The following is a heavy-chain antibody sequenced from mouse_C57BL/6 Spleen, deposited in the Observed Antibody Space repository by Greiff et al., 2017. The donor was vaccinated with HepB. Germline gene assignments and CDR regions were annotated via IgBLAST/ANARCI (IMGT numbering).Heavy chain of an antibody. CDR1: GYTFTSYW. J-gene: IGHJ1*03. Sequence: QVQLQQPGAELVMPGASVKLSCKASGYTFTSYWMHWVKQRPGQGLEWIGEIDPSDSYTNYNQKFKGKSTLTVDKSSSTAYMQLSSLTSEDSAVYYCARGRLTGYFDVWGTGTTVTVSS. D-gene: IGHD1-3*01. V-gene: IGHV1-69*01. CDR3: ARGRLTGYFDV. CDR2: IDPSDSYT.